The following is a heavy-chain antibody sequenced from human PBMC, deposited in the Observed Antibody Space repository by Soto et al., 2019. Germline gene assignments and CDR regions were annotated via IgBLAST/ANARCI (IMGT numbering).Heavy chain of an antibody. Sequence: PGGSLRLSCAASGFTFSSYAMSWVRQAPGKGLEWVSAISGSGGSTYYADSVKGRFTISRDNSKNTLYLQMNSLRAEDTAVYYCAKDRAVVVPAAKKGWFDPWGQGTLVTVSS. CDR3: AKDRAVVVPAAKKGWFDP. V-gene: IGHV3-23*01. D-gene: IGHD2-2*01. CDR2: ISGSGGST. CDR1: GFTFSSYA. J-gene: IGHJ5*02.